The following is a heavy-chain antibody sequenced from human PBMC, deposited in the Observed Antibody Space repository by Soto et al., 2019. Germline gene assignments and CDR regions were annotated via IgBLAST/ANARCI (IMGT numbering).Heavy chain of an antibody. CDR1: AFSLRDYY. Sequence: PGGSLRLSCAASAFSLRDYYMTWIRQAPGKGLELLSYINPGGDVIKYVDSVEGRFTISRDNAKNSLYLHMNNLRAEDTAVYYCTRDPRIADFWGQGTLVTVSS. D-gene: IGHD2-21*01. CDR2: INPGGDVI. CDR3: TRDPRIADF. V-gene: IGHV3-11*01. J-gene: IGHJ4*02.